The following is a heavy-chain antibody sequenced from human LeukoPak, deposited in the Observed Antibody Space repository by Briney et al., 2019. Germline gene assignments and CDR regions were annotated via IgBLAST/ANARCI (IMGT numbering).Heavy chain of an antibody. Sequence: GESLKISCKGSGYSFTNYWVGWVRQMPGKGLEWMGIIYPGDSDTRYSPSFQGQVTISADKSISTAYLQWSSLKASDTAMYYCARTPFGSGGYSDYWGQGTLVTVSS. CDR3: ARTPFGSGGYSDY. J-gene: IGHJ4*02. V-gene: IGHV5-51*01. D-gene: IGHD3-10*01. CDR2: IYPGDSDT. CDR1: GYSFTNYW.